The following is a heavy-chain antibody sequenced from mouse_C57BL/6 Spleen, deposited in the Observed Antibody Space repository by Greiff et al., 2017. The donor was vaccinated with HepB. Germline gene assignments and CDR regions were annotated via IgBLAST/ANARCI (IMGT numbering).Heavy chain of an antibody. CDR1: GYTFTDYY. D-gene: IGHD2-4*01. V-gene: IGHV1-76*01. CDR3: ARSYYYYDIWFAY. J-gene: IGHJ3*01. CDR2: IYPGSGNT. Sequence: VQLQQSGAELVRPGASVKLSCKASGYTFTDYYINWVKQRPGQGLEWIARIYPGSGNTYYNEKFKGKATLTADKSSSTAYMQLSSLTSEDSAVYFCARSYYYYDIWFAYWGQGTLVTVSA.